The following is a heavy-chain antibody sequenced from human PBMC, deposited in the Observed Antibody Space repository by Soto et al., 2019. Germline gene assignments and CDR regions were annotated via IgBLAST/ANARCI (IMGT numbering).Heavy chain of an antibody. Sequence: PSETLSLTCTVSVGSISRYYWSWMRQPPGKGLEWIGYIYYSGSTNYNPSLKSRVTISVDTSKNQFSLKLSSVTTADTAVYYWARDRDYYYYGMDVWGQGTTVTVAS. D-gene: IGHD3-10*01. CDR2: IYYSGST. CDR3: ARDRDYYYYGMDV. J-gene: IGHJ6*02. CDR1: VGSISRYY. V-gene: IGHV4-59*01.